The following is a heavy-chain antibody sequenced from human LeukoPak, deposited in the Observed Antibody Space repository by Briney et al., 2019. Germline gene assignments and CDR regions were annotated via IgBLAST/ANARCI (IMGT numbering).Heavy chain of an antibody. CDR1: GFTFGNYA. J-gene: IGHJ4*02. CDR2: LSGSGKTT. Sequence: GGSLRLSCAASGFTFGNYAMNWFRQAPGKGLEWVSGLSGSGKTTYYADSVKGRFAISRDNSENTLYLQMNSLRADDTAPYYCAKDSRGYTYDLIDHWGQGTLVTVSS. V-gene: IGHV3-23*01. D-gene: IGHD5-18*01. CDR3: AKDSRGYTYDLIDH.